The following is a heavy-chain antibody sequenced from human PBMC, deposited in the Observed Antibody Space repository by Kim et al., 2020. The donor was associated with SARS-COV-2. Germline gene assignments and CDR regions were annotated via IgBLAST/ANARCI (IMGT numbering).Heavy chain of an antibody. J-gene: IGHJ6*02. Sequence: GGSLRLSCAASGFTFSDYYMAWVRQAPGKGLEWISCISSGGTYTNYADSVEGRFTLSRDNAKNTVFLQMHSLRAGDTAVYFCVRGRSYYESSWFCPDMWGQGATVTVAS. CDR2: ISSGGTYT. V-gene: IGHV3-11*06. CDR1: GFTFSDYY. D-gene: IGHD3-22*01. CDR3: VRGRSYYESSWFCPDM.